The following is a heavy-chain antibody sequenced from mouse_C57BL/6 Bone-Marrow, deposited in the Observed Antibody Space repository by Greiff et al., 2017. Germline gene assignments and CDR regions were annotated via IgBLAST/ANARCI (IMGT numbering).Heavy chain of an antibody. D-gene: IGHD3-1*01. CDR3: ARCGTAQATYFDY. Sequence: VQLQQSGAELVKPGASVKLSCKASGYTFTSYWMHWVKQRPGRGLEWIGRIDPNSGGTKYNEKFKSKATLTVDKPSSTAYMQLSSLTSEDSAVSYCARCGTAQATYFDYWGQGTTLTVSS. CDR1: GYTFTSYW. CDR2: IDPNSGGT. J-gene: IGHJ2*01. V-gene: IGHV1-72*01.